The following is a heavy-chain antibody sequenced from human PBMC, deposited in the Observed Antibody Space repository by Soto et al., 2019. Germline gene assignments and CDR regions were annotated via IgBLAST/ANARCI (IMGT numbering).Heavy chain of an antibody. CDR1: GFTFSTYA. Sequence: QVQLVESGGGVVQPGRSLRLSCTASGFTFSTYAMQWVRQAPGKGLEWVAVVSSEGGTQFYADSVKGRFTISRDNSKNSLLLQVSSLTTEDAALYYCARENYYGGHVIGSLDLWRRGTLVSVSS. D-gene: IGHD3-22*01. J-gene: IGHJ2*01. CDR3: ARENYYGGHVIGSLDL. V-gene: IGHV3-30-3*01. CDR2: VSSEGGTQ.